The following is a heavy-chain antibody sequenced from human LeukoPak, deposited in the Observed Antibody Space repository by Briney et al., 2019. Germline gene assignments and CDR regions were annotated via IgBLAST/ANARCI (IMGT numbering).Heavy chain of an antibody. Sequence: SVKVSCKASGGTFSSYDISWVRQAPGQGLEWMGRIIPIFGTANYAQKFQGRVTITTDESTSTAYMELSSLRSEDTAVYYCAISGLAQPVGLWDYWGQGTLVTVSS. CDR3: AISGLAQPVGLWDY. CDR1: GGTFSSYD. V-gene: IGHV1-69*05. D-gene: IGHD3/OR15-3a*01. CDR2: IIPIFGTA. J-gene: IGHJ4*02.